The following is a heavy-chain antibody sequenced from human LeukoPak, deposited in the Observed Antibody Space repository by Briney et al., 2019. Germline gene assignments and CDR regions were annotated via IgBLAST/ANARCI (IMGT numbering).Heavy chain of an antibody. CDR2: IYSGGST. V-gene: IGHV3-53*05. CDR1: GFTVSSNY. J-gene: IGHJ4*02. D-gene: IGHD3-10*02. CDR3: TRGMLRQPPDY. Sequence: GGSLRLSCAASGFTVSSNYMSWVRQAPGKGLEWVSVIYSGGSTYYADSVKGRFTISRDNSKDRLYLQMNSLRVEDTAIYYCTRGMLRQPPDYWGQGMLVTVSS.